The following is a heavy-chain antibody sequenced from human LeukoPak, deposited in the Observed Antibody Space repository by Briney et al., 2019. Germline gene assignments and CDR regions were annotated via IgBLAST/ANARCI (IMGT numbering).Heavy chain of an antibody. J-gene: IGHJ4*02. CDR1: GHTFTNYH. CDR2: VYATGGVA. Sequence: VASVKVSCKASGHTFTNYHIHWVRQAPGQGGEWMGAVYATGGVAINTQTFPVRVPVTRDTSTGTVYMELSSLRFEDTAIYFCATEAPRSYYFDYWGQGIQVTVSS. V-gene: IGHV1-46*01. CDR3: ATEAPRSYYFDY.